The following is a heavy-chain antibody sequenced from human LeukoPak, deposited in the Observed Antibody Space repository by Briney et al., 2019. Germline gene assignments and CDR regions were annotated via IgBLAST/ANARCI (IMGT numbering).Heavy chain of an antibody. J-gene: IGHJ4*02. CDR2: INNIATHS. CDR3: ARDPTRYLRYGYFDY. V-gene: IGHV3-21*01. D-gene: IGHD4-17*01. Sequence: PGGSLRLSCAGSGFTFTDSAINWVRQAPGKGLEWVSSINNIATHSYYAASVKGRFSISRDDAKNSVYLQMHSLRAEDTAIYYCARDPTRYLRYGYFDYWGQGAQVTVSS. CDR1: GFTFTDSA.